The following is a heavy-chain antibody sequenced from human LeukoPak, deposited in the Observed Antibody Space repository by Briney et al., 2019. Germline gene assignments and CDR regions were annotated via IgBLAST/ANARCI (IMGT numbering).Heavy chain of an antibody. Sequence: SETLSLTCTVSGGSISSYYWSWIRQPPGKGLEWIGYIYYSGSTNYNPSLKSRVTISVDTSKNQFSLKLSSVTAADTAVYYCAGGRRDSGSYGSFVYYYYYYMDVWGEGTTVTVSS. D-gene: IGHD3-10*01. CDR1: GGSISSYY. J-gene: IGHJ6*03. CDR3: AGGRRDSGSYGSFVYYYYYYMDV. CDR2: IYYSGST. V-gene: IGHV4-59*01.